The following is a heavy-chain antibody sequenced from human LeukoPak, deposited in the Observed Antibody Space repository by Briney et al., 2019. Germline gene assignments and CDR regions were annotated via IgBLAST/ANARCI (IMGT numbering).Heavy chain of an antibody. CDR1: GGSISSSSYY. Sequence: SETLSLTCNVSGGSISSSSYYWGWIRQPPGKGLEWIGNIYYSGSTNYNPSLKSRVTISVDTSKNQFSLTLSSVTAADTAVYYCARVGSGSYYRHFDYWGQGILVTVSS. CDR3: ARVGSGSYYRHFDY. CDR2: IYYSGST. D-gene: IGHD1-26*01. J-gene: IGHJ4*02. V-gene: IGHV4-39*07.